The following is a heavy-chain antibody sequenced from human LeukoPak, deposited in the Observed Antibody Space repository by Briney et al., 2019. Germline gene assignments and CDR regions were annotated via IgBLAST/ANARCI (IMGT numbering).Heavy chain of an antibody. Sequence: PSETLSLTCTVSGGSINNYYWSWIRQPPGKGLEWIGYISYSGSTDYNPSLKSRVTMSVYTSKNQFSLKLKSVTPADTAIYYCTRDRRDGYYYVDVWGQGTLVTVSS. CDR1: GGSINNYY. V-gene: IGHV4-59*01. CDR3: TRDRRDGYYYVDV. J-gene: IGHJ4*02. D-gene: IGHD5-24*01. CDR2: ISYSGST.